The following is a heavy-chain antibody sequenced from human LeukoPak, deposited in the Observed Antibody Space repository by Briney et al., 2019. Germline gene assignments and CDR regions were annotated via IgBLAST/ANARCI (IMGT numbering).Heavy chain of an antibody. CDR2: IYSGGST. CDR1: GFTVSSNY. V-gene: IGHV3-53*01. J-gene: IGHJ3*02. Sequence: GGSLRLSCAASGFTVSSNYMSWVRQAPGKGLEWVSVIYSGGSTYYADSVKGRFTIPRDNSKNTLYLQMNSLRAEDTAVYYCAREGGSGSYLYAFDIWGQGTMVTVSS. D-gene: IGHD3-10*01. CDR3: AREGGSGSYLYAFDI.